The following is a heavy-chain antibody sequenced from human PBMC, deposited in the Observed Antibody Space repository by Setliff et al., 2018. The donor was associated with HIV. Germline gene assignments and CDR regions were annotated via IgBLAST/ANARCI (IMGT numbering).Heavy chain of an antibody. Sequence: PSETLSLTCAVYGGSFSAYYRTWIRQPPGKGLEWIGEINHSGSTNYNPSLKSRVTISVDTSKNQFSLKLRSVTAADTAIYYCARSDLDNGSGYFAYYSYYMDVWGRGTTVTVSS. CDR1: GGSFSAYY. CDR2: INHSGST. D-gene: IGHD3-22*01. CDR3: ARSDLDNGSGYFAYYSYYMDV. V-gene: IGHV4-34*01. J-gene: IGHJ6*03.